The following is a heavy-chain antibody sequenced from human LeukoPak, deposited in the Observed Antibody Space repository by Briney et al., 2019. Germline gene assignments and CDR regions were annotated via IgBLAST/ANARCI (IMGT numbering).Heavy chain of an antibody. D-gene: IGHD2-8*01. J-gene: IGHJ4*02. CDR3: ARDPPAVSINTYA. CDR1: GFTVGNNY. CDR2: IFSHGET. Sequence: GGSLRLSCAASGFTVGNNYMNWVRQAPGKGLEWVSLIFSHGETSYADSVKGRFTISRDSSKNTLYLQMNGLRVEDTAVYYCARDPPAVSINTYAWGQGTLVTVSS. V-gene: IGHV3-66*01.